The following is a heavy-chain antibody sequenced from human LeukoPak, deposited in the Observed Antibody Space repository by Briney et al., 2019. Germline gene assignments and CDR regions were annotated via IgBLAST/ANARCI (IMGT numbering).Heavy chain of an antibody. D-gene: IGHD4-23*01. V-gene: IGHV3-23*01. CDR1: GFTFSNYA. Sequence: GGSLRLSCAASGFTFSNYAMSWVRQAPGKGLEWVSVIGGSGSNTYYADSVKGRFTISRGNSKNTLTLQMNSLRAEDTAVYYCARCSPTTVAYFDYWGQGTLVTVSS. CDR2: IGGSGSNT. CDR3: ARCSPTTVAYFDY. J-gene: IGHJ4*02.